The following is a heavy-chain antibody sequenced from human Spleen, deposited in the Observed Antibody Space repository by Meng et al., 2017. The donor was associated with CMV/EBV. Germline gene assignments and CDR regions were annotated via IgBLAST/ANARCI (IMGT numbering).Heavy chain of an antibody. CDR3: AKDIEMTTIGNYYYYGMDV. CDR2: ISWDGGST. CDR1: GFTFDDYA. D-gene: IGHD5-24*01. Sequence: ETLSLTCAASGFTFDDYAMHWVRQAPGKGLEWVSLISWDGGSTYSADSVKGRFTISRDNSKNSLYLQMNSLRTEDTALYYCAKDIEMTTIGNYYYYGMDVWGQGTTVTVSS. V-gene: IGHV3-43*01. J-gene: IGHJ6*02.